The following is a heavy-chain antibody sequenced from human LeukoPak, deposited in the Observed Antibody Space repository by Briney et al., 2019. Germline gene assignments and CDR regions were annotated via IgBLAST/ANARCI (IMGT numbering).Heavy chain of an antibody. J-gene: IGHJ4*02. CDR3: ARLLWFGELLRYLDY. V-gene: IGHV4-39*01. CDR1: GGSISSSSYY. Sequence: SETLSLTCTVSGGSISSSSYYWGWIRQPPGKGLEWIGSIYYSGSTYYNPSLKSRVTISVDTSKNQFSLKLSSVTAADTAVYYCARLLWFGELLRYLDYWGQGTLVTASS. CDR2: IYYSGST. D-gene: IGHD3-10*01.